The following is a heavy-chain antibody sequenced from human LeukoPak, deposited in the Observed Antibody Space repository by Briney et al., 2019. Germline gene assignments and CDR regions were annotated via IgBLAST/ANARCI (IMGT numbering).Heavy chain of an antibody. Sequence: PGGSLRLSCAASGFTFRNYYMGWIRQAPGKGLEWLSYISSSGSDIYQADSVKGRFTISRDNAKNSLYLQMNSLRAEDTAVYYCAKDAQRGFNYSNSLESWGQGTPVTVST. CDR1: GFTFRNYY. D-gene: IGHD4-11*01. V-gene: IGHV3-11*01. J-gene: IGHJ5*01. CDR3: AKDAQRGFNYSNSLES. CDR2: ISSSGSDI.